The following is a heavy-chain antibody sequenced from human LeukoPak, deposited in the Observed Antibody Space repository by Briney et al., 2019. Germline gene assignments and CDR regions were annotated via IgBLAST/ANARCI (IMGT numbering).Heavy chain of an antibody. J-gene: IGHJ4*02. CDR1: GFTFSSYA. D-gene: IGHD3-10*01. CDR3: AKDFPVGSGSYIPGKVDY. CDR2: ISGGSGSHI. Sequence: GGSLRLSCAASGFTFSSYAMSWLRQAPGKGLEWISSISGGSGSHILYVDSVKGRFTISRDNAKNSLYLQMNSLRAEDTAVYYCAKDFPVGSGSYIPGKVDYWGQGTLVTVSS. V-gene: IGHV3-21*04.